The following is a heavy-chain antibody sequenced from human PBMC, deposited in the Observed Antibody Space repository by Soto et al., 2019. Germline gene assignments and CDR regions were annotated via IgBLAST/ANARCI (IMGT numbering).Heavy chain of an antibody. CDR3: ARDGRLFSGPYRPSRFDY. V-gene: IGHV3-7*01. J-gene: IGHJ4*02. Sequence: DVQLVESGGGWVQPGRSLRLSCAASGFKFSDYWMSWVRQAPGKGLEWVGNIKHDTSEAHYADSVKGRFTITRDNINIFLFLQMRALRADDTASYSCARDGRLFSGPYRPSRFDYWGLGALVTVSS. CDR1: GFKFSDYW. CDR2: IKHDTSEA. D-gene: IGHD3-16*02.